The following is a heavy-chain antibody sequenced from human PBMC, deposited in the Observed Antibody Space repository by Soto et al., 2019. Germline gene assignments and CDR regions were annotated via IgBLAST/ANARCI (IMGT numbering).Heavy chain of an antibody. J-gene: IGHJ4*01. CDR2: IYYSGST. Sequence: CIRKPPGKGLEWIGYIYYSGSTNYNPSLKSRVTTSVDTPKNQFSLKLSSVTAADTAVYYCASCILFHFWDFAFWGHGSLVTGSS. D-gene: IGHD3-3*02. CDR3: ASCILFHFWDFAF. V-gene: IGHV4-59*01.